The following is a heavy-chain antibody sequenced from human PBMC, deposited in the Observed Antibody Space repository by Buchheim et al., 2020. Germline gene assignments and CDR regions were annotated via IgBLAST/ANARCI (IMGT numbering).Heavy chain of an antibody. CDR3: AKDVRGYNYGNFDY. J-gene: IGHJ4*02. V-gene: IGHV3-23*01. Sequence: EVQLLESGGGLVQPGGSLRLSCAASGFTFSSYGMTWVRQAPGKGLEWVSVISFSGGNTYYADSVKGRFTISRDTSKNTLYLQMNSLRAEDTAVYYCAKDVRGYNYGNFDYWGQGTL. CDR2: ISFSGGNT. D-gene: IGHD5-18*01. CDR1: GFTFSSYG.